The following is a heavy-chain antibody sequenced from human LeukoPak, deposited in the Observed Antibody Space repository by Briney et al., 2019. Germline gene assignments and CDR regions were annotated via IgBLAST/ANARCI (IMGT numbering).Heavy chain of an antibody. Sequence: GGSLRLSCAASGSTFSSYAMSWVRQAPGKGLEWAPAISGSGGSTYYADSVKGRFTISRDNSKNTLYLQMNSLRAEDTAVYYCAINIVVVPAAMRGGDYWGQGTLVTVSS. CDR1: GSTFSSYA. D-gene: IGHD2-2*01. CDR3: AINIVVVPAAMRGGDY. CDR2: ISGSGGST. J-gene: IGHJ4*02. V-gene: IGHV3-23*01.